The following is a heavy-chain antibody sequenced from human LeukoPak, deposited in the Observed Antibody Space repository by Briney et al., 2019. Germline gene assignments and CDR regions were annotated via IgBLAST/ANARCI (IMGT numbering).Heavy chain of an antibody. CDR1: GYTFTSYG. V-gene: IGHV1-18*01. Sequence: ASVKVSCKASGYTFTSYGISWVRQAPGQGLEWMGWISAYNGNTNYAQKLQGRVTMTTDTSTSTAYMELRSLRSDDTAVYYCAREATMVRGVTPEAFDYWGQGTLVTVSS. J-gene: IGHJ4*02. CDR2: ISAYNGNT. CDR3: AREATMVRGVTPEAFDY. D-gene: IGHD3-10*01.